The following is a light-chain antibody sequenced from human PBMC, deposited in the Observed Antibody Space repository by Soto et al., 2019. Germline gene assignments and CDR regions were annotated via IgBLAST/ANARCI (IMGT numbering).Light chain of an antibody. J-gene: IGLJ2*01. CDR3: SSYTSSSTLV. CDR1: SSDVGGYYY. CDR2: DVS. V-gene: IGLV2-14*03. Sequence: QSALTQPASVSGSPGQSITISCTGTSSDVGGYYYVSWYQHHPGKAPKLMIYDVSLRPSGVSNRFSGSKSGNTASLTISGLQAEDEADYYCSSYTSSSTLVFGGGTKVTVL.